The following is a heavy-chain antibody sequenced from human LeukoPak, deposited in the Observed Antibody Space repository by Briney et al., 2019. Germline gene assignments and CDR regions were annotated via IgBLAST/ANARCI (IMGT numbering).Heavy chain of an antibody. CDR1: GGSISSSSYY. CDR2: IYYSGST. D-gene: IGHD1-26*01. Sequence: SETLSLTCTVSGGSISSSSYYWGWIRQPPGKGLEWIGSIYYSGSTYYNPSLKSRVTISVDTSKNQFSLKLSSVTAADTAVYYCARESGSRRAFDIWGQGTMVTVSS. CDR3: ARESGSRRAFDI. J-gene: IGHJ3*02. V-gene: IGHV4-39*07.